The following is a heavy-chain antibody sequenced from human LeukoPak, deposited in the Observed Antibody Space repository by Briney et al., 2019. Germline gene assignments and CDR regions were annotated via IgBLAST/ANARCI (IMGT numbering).Heavy chain of an antibody. Sequence: SQTLSLTCTVSGGSISSGSYYWSWIRQPAGKGLEWIGRIYTSGSTNYNPSLKSRVTISVDTSKNQFSLKLSSVTAADTAVYYCARVVVNWVVVPAAAPGWFDPWGQGTLVTVSS. CDR3: ARVVVNWVVVPAAAPGWFDP. J-gene: IGHJ5*02. CDR2: IYTSGST. CDR1: GGSISSGSYY. V-gene: IGHV4-61*02. D-gene: IGHD2-2*01.